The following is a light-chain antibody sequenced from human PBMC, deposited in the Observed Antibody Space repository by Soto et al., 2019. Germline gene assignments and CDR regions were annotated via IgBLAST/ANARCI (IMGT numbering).Light chain of an antibody. J-gene: IGKJ4*01. CDR3: QQRSNWPLT. V-gene: IGKV3-11*01. CDR2: DAS. Sequence: EIVLTQSPATLSLSPGEGVTLSCRASQSVASFLAWYQQKPGQAPRLLIYDASTRATGIPARFSGSGSGTDFTLTISSLEPEDFAVYYCQQRSNWPLTFGGGTKVEIK. CDR1: QSVASF.